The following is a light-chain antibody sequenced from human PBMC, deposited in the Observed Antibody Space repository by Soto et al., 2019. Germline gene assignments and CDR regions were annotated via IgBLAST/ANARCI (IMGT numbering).Light chain of an antibody. CDR3: QQYNSYSPT. V-gene: IGKV1-5*01. J-gene: IGKJ1*01. Sequence: DIQMTQSPSTLSASVGDRVTITCRASQSISSWLAWYQQKPGKAPKLLIYDASSLASGLPSRFSGSGSGTEFTLTISSLQPDDFATYYCQQYNSYSPTFGQGTKVEIK. CDR2: DAS. CDR1: QSISSW.